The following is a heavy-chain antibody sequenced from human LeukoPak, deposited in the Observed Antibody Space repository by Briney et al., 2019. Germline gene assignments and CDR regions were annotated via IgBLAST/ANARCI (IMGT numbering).Heavy chain of an antibody. D-gene: IGHD2-15*01. CDR1: GGSFSGYD. CDR3: ARAPLGYCSGGSCYGVDY. J-gene: IGHJ4*02. CDR2: INHSGST. Sequence: SETLSLTCAVYGGSFSGYDWSWIRQPPGKGLEWIGEINHSGSTNYNPSLKSRVTISVDTSKNQFSLKLSSVTAADTAVYYCARAPLGYCSGGSCYGVDYWGQGTLVTVSS. V-gene: IGHV4-34*01.